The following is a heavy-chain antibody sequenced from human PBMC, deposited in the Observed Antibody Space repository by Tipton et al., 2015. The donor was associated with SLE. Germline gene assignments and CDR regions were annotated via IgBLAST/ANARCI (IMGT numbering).Heavy chain of an antibody. Sequence: TLSLTCAVYGGSFSGYSWSWIRQPPGKGLEWIGQTNPSGNTNYNPSLKSRVTISVDTSKNQFSLKLSSVTAADTAVYYCARDGNLYYDFWSGYRYFDYWGQGTLVTVSS. CDR3: ARDGNLYYDFWSGYRYFDY. CDR1: GGSFSGYS. CDR2: TNPSGNT. J-gene: IGHJ4*02. D-gene: IGHD3-3*01. V-gene: IGHV4-34*01.